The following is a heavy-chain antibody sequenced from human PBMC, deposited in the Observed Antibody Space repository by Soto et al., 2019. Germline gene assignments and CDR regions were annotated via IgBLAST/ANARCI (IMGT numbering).Heavy chain of an antibody. D-gene: IGHD2-15*01. CDR2: INHSGST. Sequence: QVQLQQWGAGLLKPSETLSLTCAVYGGSFSYYYWNWIRQPPGKGLEWIGEINHSGSTNYNPSLKSRVTISVDTSKNQFSLKLSSVTAADTAVYYCARVGCSSATCYSTFGYYYYGMAVWGPGTTVTVSS. J-gene: IGHJ6*02. CDR3: ARVGCSSATCYSTFGYYYYGMAV. V-gene: IGHV4-34*01. CDR1: GGSFSYYY.